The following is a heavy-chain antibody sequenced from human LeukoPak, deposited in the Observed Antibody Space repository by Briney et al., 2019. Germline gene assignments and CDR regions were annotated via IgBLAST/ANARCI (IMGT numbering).Heavy chain of an antibody. D-gene: IGHD3-22*01. V-gene: IGHV5-51*01. Sequence: GESLKISCKGSGYSFTTYWIAWVRQMPGKGLEWMGIIYPSDSDTRYSPSFQGQVTISADKSISTAYLQWSSLKASDTAMYHCARTRDDSSGYYQYYFDYWGQGTLVTVSS. CDR1: GYSFTTYW. CDR2: IYPSDSDT. CDR3: ARTRDDSSGYYQYYFDY. J-gene: IGHJ4*02.